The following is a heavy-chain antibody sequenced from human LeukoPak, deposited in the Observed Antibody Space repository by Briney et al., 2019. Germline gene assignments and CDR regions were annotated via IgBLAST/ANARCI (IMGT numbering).Heavy chain of an antibody. CDR1: GFIFSDHY. V-gene: IGHV3-11*01. CDR2: ISSSGII. J-gene: IGHJ4*02. CDR3: ARGGSVVTAVITNYHFDF. Sequence: PGGSLRLSCTASGFIFSDHYMNWIRQAPGKGLEWVSYISSSGIIYYADSVKGRFTISRDNAKNSLYLQMNSLRAEDTAVYYCARGGSVVTAVITNYHFDFWGQGTLVTVSS. D-gene: IGHD2-21*02.